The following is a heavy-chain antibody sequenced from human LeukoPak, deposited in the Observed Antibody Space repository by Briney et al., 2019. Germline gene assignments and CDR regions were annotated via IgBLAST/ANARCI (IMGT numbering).Heavy chain of an antibody. CDR2: IYYSGST. CDR3: ARLIVGATNWFDP. CDR1: GGSISSSSYY. Sequence: SETLSLTCTVSGGSISSSSYYWGWIRQPPGKGLEWIGSIYYSGSTYYNPSLKSRVTISVDTSKNQFSLKLSSVTAADTAVYYCARLIVGATNWFDPWGQGTLVTVSA. J-gene: IGHJ5*02. D-gene: IGHD1-26*01. V-gene: IGHV4-39*01.